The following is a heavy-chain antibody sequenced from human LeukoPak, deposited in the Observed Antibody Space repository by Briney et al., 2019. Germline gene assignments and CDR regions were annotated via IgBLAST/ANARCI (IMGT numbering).Heavy chain of an antibody. CDR1: GFTFSSYA. CDR2: ISGNSGRT. CDR3: AKRDTNGRYYFDY. V-gene: IGHV3-23*01. Sequence: PGGSLRLSCAASGFTFSSYAMSWVRQAPGKGLEWVSSISGNSGRTYYADSVKGRFTISRDNSKNTLYLQMNSLRAEDTAVYYCAKRDTNGRYYFDYWGQGALVTVSS. D-gene: IGHD2-8*01. J-gene: IGHJ4*02.